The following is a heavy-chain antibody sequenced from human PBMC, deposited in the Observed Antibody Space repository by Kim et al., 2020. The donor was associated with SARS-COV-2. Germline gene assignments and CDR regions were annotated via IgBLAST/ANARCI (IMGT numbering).Heavy chain of an antibody. CDR2: IKQDGSEK. CDR1: GFTFSSYW. CDR3: ARDHHFYIGWYFDY. V-gene: IGHV3-7*01. J-gene: IGHJ4*02. D-gene: IGHD3-3*02. Sequence: GGSLRLSCAASGFTFSSYWMSWVRQAPGKGLEWVANIKQDGSEKYYVDSVKGRFTISRDNAKNSLYLQMNSLRAEDTAVYYCARDHHFYIGWYFDYWGQGTLVTVSS.